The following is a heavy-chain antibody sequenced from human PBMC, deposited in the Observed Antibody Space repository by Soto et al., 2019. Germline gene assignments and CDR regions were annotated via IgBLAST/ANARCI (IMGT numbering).Heavy chain of an antibody. J-gene: IGHJ6*02. CDR1: SGSITCYY. CDR2: IYSAGNT. CDR3: ARHDPVPKLQHGMGV. D-gene: IGHD6-13*01. Sequence: SETLSLTCTVSSGSITCYYWSWMRQPPGGGLEWIGYIYSAGNTLYTPSLQSRVTISVDTSKNQFSLNLRSVTAADTAVYYCARHDPVPKLQHGMGVWGQGATVTVSS. V-gene: IGHV4-59*01.